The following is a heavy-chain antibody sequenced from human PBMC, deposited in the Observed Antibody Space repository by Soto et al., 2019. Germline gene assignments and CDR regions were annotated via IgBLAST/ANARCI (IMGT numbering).Heavy chain of an antibody. J-gene: IGHJ4*02. D-gene: IGHD5-12*01. CDR3: ARPRWLQPPDY. CDR2: IYHSGST. Sequence: QVQLQESGPGLVKPSGTLSLTCAVSGGSISSSNWWSWVRQPPGKGLEWIGEIYHSGSTNYNPSLKRRLPLSVDKPKNQFSLKLSSVTAADTAVYYCARPRWLQPPDYWGQGTLVTVSS. V-gene: IGHV4-4*02. CDR1: GGSISSSNW.